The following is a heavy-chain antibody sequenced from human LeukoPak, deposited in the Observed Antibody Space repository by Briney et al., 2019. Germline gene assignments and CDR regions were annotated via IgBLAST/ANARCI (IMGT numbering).Heavy chain of an antibody. CDR2: IFASGSS. V-gene: IGHV4-61*02. J-gene: IGHJ4*02. Sequence: SETLSLTCTVSGGSISSGSYYWSWIRQPAGKGLEWIGRIFASGSSNYHPSLKSRVTISVDTSKNQFSLKLTAVTAADTAVYYCARDSRGGYYHFDFWGQRTLDPVFS. D-gene: IGHD1-26*01. CDR3: ARDSRGGYYHFDF. CDR1: GGSISSGSYY.